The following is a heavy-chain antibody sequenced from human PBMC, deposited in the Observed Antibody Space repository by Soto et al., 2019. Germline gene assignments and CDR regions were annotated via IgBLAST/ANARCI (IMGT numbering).Heavy chain of an antibody. CDR1: WSPLQVAP. J-gene: IGHJ4*02. CDR3: VRAYENSNYYFDH. Sequence: GRARKMLGVVSWSPLQVAPIPCVRQDSGKGLEWIGLISIKPNNFATVYAASVTGRFTISRDDSKNTAYLEMDSLKTEDTALYYCVRAYENSNYYFDHWGRRTLVTV. CDR2: ISIKPNNFAT. V-gene: IGHV3-73*01. D-gene: IGHD3-22*01.